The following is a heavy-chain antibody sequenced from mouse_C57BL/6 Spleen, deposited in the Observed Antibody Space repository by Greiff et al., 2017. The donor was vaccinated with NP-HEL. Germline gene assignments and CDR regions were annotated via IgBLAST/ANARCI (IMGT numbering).Heavy chain of an antibody. CDR2: INPSNGGT. CDR1: GYTFTSYW. Sequence: QVQLKQPGTELVKPGASVKLSCKASGYTFTSYWMHWVKQRPGQGLEWIGNINPSNGGTNYNEKLKSKATLTVDKSYSTAYMQLSSLTSEDSAGYYCAGWGASWFAYWGQGTLVTVSA. J-gene: IGHJ3*01. V-gene: IGHV1-53*01. CDR3: AGWGASWFAY.